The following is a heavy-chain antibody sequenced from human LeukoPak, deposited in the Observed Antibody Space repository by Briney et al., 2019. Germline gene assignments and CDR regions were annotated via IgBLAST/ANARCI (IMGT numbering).Heavy chain of an antibody. CDR2: TIQGGST. V-gene: IGHV4-34*12. J-gene: IGHJ6*03. D-gene: IGHD4-17*01. CDR1: GGSLSGNY. Sequence: PSETLSLTCAVYGGSLSGNYWSWDRHPPGRGLGWVGETIQGGSTTYNPSLKSRATMSGDTSKNQFSLKLTSVTAADTAVYYCARVRGATVTTGDYYYYYRDVWGKGTTVSISS. CDR3: ARVRGATVTTGDYYYYYRDV.